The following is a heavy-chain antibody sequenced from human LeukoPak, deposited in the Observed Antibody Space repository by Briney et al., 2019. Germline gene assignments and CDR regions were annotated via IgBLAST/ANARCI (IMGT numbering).Heavy chain of an antibody. D-gene: IGHD5-18*01. Sequence: ASVTVSCKASGYTFTSYGISWVRQAPGQGLEWMGWISAYNGNTNYAQKLQGRVTMTTDTSTSTAYMELRSLRSDDTAVYYCERDLDDSYGYSPPFDYWGQGTLVTVSS. CDR3: ERDLDDSYGYSPPFDY. J-gene: IGHJ4*02. CDR1: GYTFTSYG. CDR2: ISAYNGNT. V-gene: IGHV1-18*01.